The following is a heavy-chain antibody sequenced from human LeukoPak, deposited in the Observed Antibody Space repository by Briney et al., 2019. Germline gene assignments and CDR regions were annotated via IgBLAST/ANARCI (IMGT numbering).Heavy chain of an antibody. J-gene: IGHJ1*01. D-gene: IGHD2-15*01. Sequence: GGSLRLSCAASGFTFSSYAMSWVRQAPGKGLEWVSAISGSGDSTYYGDSVKGRFTISRDNSKNKLYLQMNSLRAEDTAVYYFSQQVVYCSRGSCQFTYWGQGSLVTVSS. CDR3: SQQVVYCSRGSCQFTY. CDR2: ISGSGDST. CDR1: GFTFSSYA. V-gene: IGHV3-23*01.